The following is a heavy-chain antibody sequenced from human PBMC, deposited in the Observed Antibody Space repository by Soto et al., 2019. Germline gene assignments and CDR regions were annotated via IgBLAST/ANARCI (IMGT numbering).Heavy chain of an antibody. Sequence: QLQLQESGPGLVKPSETLSLTCTVSGGSISRSSYYWGWIRQPPGKGLEWIGSIYYSGSTYYNPSLKSRVIISVGTSKNQFSLKLSSVTAADTAVYYCASPLVVITTIYAFDIWGQGTMVTVSS. CDR1: GGSISRSSYY. CDR3: ASPLVVITTIYAFDI. D-gene: IGHD3-22*01. CDR2: IYYSGST. V-gene: IGHV4-39*01. J-gene: IGHJ3*02.